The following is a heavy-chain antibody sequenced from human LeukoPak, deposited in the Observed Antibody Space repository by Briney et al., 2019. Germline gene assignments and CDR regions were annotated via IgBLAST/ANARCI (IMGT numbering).Heavy chain of an antibody. Sequence: ASVKVSCKASGYTLTSYGISWVRQAPGQGLEWMGWISAYNGNTNYAQKLQGRVTMTTDTSTSTAYMELRSLRSDDTAVYYCARITMVRGVITKISYFDYWGQGTLVTVSS. V-gene: IGHV1-18*01. CDR2: ISAYNGNT. J-gene: IGHJ4*02. D-gene: IGHD3-10*01. CDR1: GYTLTSYG. CDR3: ARITMVRGVITKISYFDY.